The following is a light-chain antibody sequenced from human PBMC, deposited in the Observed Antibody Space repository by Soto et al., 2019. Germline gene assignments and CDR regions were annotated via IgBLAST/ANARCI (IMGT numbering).Light chain of an antibody. CDR1: QDISNY. CDR2: DAS. Sequence: DIQMTQSPSSLSASVGDRVTITCQASQDISNYLNWYQQKPGKAPKLLIYDASNLETGVPSSFSGSGSGTDFTFTISNLQPEDIATNYCQQYDNLPYTFGQRTKLAIK. CDR3: QQYDNLPYT. V-gene: IGKV1-33*01. J-gene: IGKJ2*01.